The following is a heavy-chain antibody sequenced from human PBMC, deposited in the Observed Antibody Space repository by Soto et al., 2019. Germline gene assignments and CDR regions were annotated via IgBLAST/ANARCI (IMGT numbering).Heavy chain of an antibody. Sequence: GGSLRLSCTASGFPFSTSPMNWGRQAPGKGLEWVSGIAGSTFTTYYADSVQGRFTISRDNSRNTLYLELNSLRADDTAVYYCAKNYYFDSWGPGTLVTVSS. CDR1: GFPFSTSP. CDR3: AKNYYFDS. CDR2: IAGSTFTT. V-gene: IGHV3-23*01. J-gene: IGHJ4*02.